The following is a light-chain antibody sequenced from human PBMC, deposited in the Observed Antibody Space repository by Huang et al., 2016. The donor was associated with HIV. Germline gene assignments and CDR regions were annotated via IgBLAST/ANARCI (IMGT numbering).Light chain of an antibody. CDR2: GTS. Sequence: EIVLTQSPGTLSLSPGEGATLSCRTSQSVSSTYLAWYQQKPGQAPRLLIYGTSNSATGIPDRFSGSGSGTDFTLTISRLEPEDFAVYYCQQYGSSLELTFGGGTKVEIK. V-gene: IGKV3-20*01. J-gene: IGKJ4*01. CDR3: QQYGSSLELT. CDR1: QSVSSTY.